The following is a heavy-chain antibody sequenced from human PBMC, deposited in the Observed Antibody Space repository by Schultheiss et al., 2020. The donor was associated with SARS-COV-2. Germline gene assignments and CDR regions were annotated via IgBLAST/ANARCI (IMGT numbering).Heavy chain of an antibody. V-gene: IGHV4-39*01. CDR3: ARQDFGVVILKNYFDY. CDR1: GGSISSSSYY. D-gene: IGHD3-3*01. J-gene: IGHJ4*02. Sequence: SETLSLTCTVSGGSISSSSYYWGWIRQPPGKGLEWIGSIYYSGSTYYNPSLKSRVTISVDTSKNQFSLKLSSVTAADTAVYYCARQDFGVVILKNYFDYWGQGTLVTVSS. CDR2: IYYSGST.